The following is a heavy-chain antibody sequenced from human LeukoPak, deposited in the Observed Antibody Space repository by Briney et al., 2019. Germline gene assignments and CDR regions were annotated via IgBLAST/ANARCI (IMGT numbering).Heavy chain of an antibody. CDR2: ISYDGSNK. D-gene: IGHD5-12*01. CDR3: AREQWLRFSSLSLPPDY. CDR1: GFTFSSYA. V-gene: IGHV3-30-3*01. J-gene: IGHJ4*02. Sequence: PGGSLRLSCAASGFTFSSYAMHWVRQAPGKGLEWVAVISYDGSNKYYADSVKGRFTISRDNSKNTLYLQMNSLRAEDTAVYYCAREQWLRFSSLSLPPDYWGQGTLVTVSS.